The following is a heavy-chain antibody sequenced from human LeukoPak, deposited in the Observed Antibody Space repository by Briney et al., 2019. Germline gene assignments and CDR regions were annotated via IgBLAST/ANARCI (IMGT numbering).Heavy chain of an antibody. CDR2: IYYSGST. D-gene: IGHD2/OR15-2a*01. V-gene: IGHV4-39*01. CDR3: ARPSQNTLTYNFDY. CDR1: GGSISSSSYY. Sequence: SETLSLTCTVSGGSISSSSYYWGWIRQPPGKGLEWIGSIYYSGSTYYNPSLKSRVTISVDTSKNQFSLKLSSVIAADTAVYYCARPSQNTLTYNFDYWGQGTLVTVSS. J-gene: IGHJ4*02.